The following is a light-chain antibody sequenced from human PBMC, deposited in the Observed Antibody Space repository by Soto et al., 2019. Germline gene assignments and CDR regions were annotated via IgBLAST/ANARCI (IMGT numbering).Light chain of an antibody. J-gene: IGLJ2*01. Sequence: QSVLTQPPSASGTPGQRVTISCSGSSSNIGSNTVNWYQQPPGTAPKLLIYSNNQRPSGVPDRFSGSKSGTSASLAISGLQTEDEADYYCAAWDDSLNGRVFGGGPKLTVL. V-gene: IGLV1-44*01. CDR2: SNN. CDR3: AAWDDSLNGRV. CDR1: SSNIGSNT.